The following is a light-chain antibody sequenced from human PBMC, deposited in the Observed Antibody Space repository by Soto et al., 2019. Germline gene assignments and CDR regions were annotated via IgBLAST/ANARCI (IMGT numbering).Light chain of an antibody. V-gene: IGKV1-5*01. CDR1: QSISSW. CDR3: KQYHSYVYP. Sequence: DIHRTQSPSTLSASVGDRVTITCVASQSISSWLAWYQQKPGKAPKLLIYDASSLESGVPSRFRGSGPGTEFTLTISSLQPDDFQTYYCKQYHSYVYPSGQGTXVDIK. CDR2: DAS. J-gene: IGKJ2*01.